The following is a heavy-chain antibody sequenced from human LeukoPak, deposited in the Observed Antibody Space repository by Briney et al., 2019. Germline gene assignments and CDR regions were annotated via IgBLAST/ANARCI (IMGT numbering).Heavy chain of an antibody. Sequence: PSETLSLTSTVSGGSISSYYWSWIRQPPRKGLEWIGYIYYSGSTNYNPSLKSRVTISVDTSKNQFSLKLSSVTAADTAVYYCARSVRPPGGAFDIWGQGTMVTVSS. D-gene: IGHD3-10*01. V-gene: IGHV4-59*08. CDR3: ARSVRPPGGAFDI. CDR2: IYYSGST. CDR1: GGSISSYY. J-gene: IGHJ3*02.